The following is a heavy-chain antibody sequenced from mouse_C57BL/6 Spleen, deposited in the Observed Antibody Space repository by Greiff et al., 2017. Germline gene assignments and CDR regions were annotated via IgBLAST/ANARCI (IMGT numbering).Heavy chain of an antibody. Sequence: VQRVESDAELVKPGASVKISCKVSGYTFTDHTIHWMKQRPEQGLEWIGYIYPRDGSTKYNEKFKGKATLTADKSSSTAYMQLNSLTSEDSAVYFCARYYYYGSSPWFAYWGQGTLVTVSA. D-gene: IGHD1-1*01. CDR3: ARYYYYGSSPWFAY. CDR1: GYTFTDHT. CDR2: IYPRDGST. J-gene: IGHJ3*01. V-gene: IGHV1-78*01.